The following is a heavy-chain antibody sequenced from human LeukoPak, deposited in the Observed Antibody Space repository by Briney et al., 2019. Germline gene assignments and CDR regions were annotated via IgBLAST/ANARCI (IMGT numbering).Heavy chain of an antibody. D-gene: IGHD6-19*01. J-gene: IGHJ3*02. CDR1: GFTFSSYS. CDR2: ISSSSSYI. CDR3: ARDIAVAGTRVAAFDI. Sequence: GGSLSLSCAASGFTFSSYSMNWVRQAPGKGLEWVSSISSSSSYIYYADSVKGRFTISRANAKNSLYLQMNSLRAEDTAAYYCARDIAVAGTRVAAFDIWGQGTMVTVSS. V-gene: IGHV3-21*01.